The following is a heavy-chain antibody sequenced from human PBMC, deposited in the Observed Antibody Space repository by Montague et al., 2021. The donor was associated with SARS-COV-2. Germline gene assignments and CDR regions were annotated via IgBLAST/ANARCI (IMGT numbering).Heavy chain of an antibody. J-gene: IGHJ6*02. CDR3: ARDRDWDDWCGMDV. D-gene: IGHD2-21*01. CDR1: VLMFSRYE. CDR2: ISSSCGGRTK. V-gene: IGHV3-48*03. Sequence: SLRLSGAASVLMFSRYEMNWVRQAPGKGLERISYISSSCGGRTKHYTDXVRGRFTISRDNAKNSLYLQVNRLRVEDTAIYYCARDRDWDDWCGMDVWGQGTTVTVSS.